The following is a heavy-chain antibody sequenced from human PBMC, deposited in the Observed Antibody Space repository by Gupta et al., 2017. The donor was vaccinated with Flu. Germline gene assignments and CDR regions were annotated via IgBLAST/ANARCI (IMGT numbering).Heavy chain of an antibody. V-gene: IGHV3-23*01. J-gene: IGHJ4*02. Sequence: SGFIFTDYALSWVRHAPGKGLEWVSDISGRGGISTNYADSVKGRFTISRDNSKNMLYLQMNSLRAEDTAVYYCAKGLWSVGAISDFWGQGSQVTVSS. D-gene: IGHD1-26*01. CDR3: AKGLWSVGAISDF. CDR1: GFIFTDYA. CDR2: ISGRGGIST.